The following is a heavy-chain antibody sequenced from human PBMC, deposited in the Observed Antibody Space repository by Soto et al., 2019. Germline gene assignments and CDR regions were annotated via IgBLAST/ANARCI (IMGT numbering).Heavy chain of an antibody. V-gene: IGHV4-30-4*01. CDR3: ARDSIAAAGNH. J-gene: IGHJ5*02. D-gene: IGHD6-13*01. CDR2: IYYSGST. CDR1: GGSISSGDYY. Sequence: SETLSLTCTVSGGSISSGDYYWSWIRQPPGKGLEWIGYIYYSGSTYYNPSLKSRVTISVDTSKNQFSLKLSSVTAADTAVYYCARDSIAAAGNHWGQGTLVTVSS.